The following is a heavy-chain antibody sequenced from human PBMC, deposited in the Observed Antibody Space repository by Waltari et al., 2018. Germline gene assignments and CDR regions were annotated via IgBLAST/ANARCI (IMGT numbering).Heavy chain of an antibody. CDR1: GGPFSRYA. Sequence: QVQLVQSGAEVKKPGSSVKVSCKASGGPFSRYAISWLRRAPGQGLEWMGRIIPIFGTANYAQKFQGRVTITADESTSTAYMELSSLRSEDTAVYYCASGLVHIGGPAFDIWGQGTMVTVSS. D-gene: IGHD3-10*01. CDR2: IIPIFGTA. J-gene: IGHJ3*02. CDR3: ASGLVHIGGPAFDI. V-gene: IGHV1-69*15.